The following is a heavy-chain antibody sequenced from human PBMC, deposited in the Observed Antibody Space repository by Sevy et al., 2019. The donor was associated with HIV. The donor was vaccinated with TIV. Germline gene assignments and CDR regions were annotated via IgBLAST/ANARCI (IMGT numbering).Heavy chain of an antibody. CDR2: ISGSGGST. D-gene: IGHD2-15*01. J-gene: IGHJ4*02. V-gene: IGHV3-23*01. Sequence: GGSLRLSCAASGFTFSSYAMSWVRQAPGKGLEWVSAISGSGGSTYYADSVKGRFTISRDNSKNTLYLQMNSLRAEDTAVYYCAKGSQHYCSGGSCYQGITTLFDYWGQGTLVTVSS. CDR3: AKGSQHYCSGGSCYQGITTLFDY. CDR1: GFTFSSYA.